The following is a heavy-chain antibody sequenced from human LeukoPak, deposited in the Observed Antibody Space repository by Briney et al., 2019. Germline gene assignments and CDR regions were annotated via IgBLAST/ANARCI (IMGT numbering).Heavy chain of an antibody. J-gene: IGHJ3*02. Sequence: TSETLSLTCAVSGYSISSGYYWGWIRQPPGKGLEWIGSIYHSGSTYYNPSLKSRVTISVDTSKNQFSLKLSSVTAADTAVYYCARPDRGYYDSSGHGAFDIWGQGTMVTVSP. CDR2: IYHSGST. D-gene: IGHD3-22*01. CDR1: GYSISSGYY. V-gene: IGHV4-38-2*01. CDR3: ARPDRGYYDSSGHGAFDI.